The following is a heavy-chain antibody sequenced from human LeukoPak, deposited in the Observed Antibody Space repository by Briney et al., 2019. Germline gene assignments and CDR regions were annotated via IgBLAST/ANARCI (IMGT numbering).Heavy chain of an antibody. CDR1: GFTYSSYG. V-gene: IGHV3-33*06. CDR3: AKVGAVAIDAFDI. CDR2: IWYDGSNK. D-gene: IGHD6-19*01. Sequence: QTGGSLRLSCAASGFTYSSYGMHWIRQAPGKGLEWVAVIWYDGSNKYYADSVKGRFTISRDNSKNTLYLQMNSLRAEDTAVYYCAKVGAVAIDAFDIWGQGTMVTVSS. J-gene: IGHJ3*02.